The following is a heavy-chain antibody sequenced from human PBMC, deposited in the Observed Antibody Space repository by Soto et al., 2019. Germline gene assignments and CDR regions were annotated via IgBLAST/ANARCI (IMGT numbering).Heavy chain of an antibody. Sequence: RLSCAASGFTFSSYGMHWVRQAPGKGLEWVAVISYDGSNKYYADSVKGRFTISRDNSKNTLYLQMNSLRAEDTAVYYCAKALRGYSYGYYYYYGMDVWGQGTTVTVSS. CDR1: GFTFSSYG. J-gene: IGHJ6*02. V-gene: IGHV3-30*18. D-gene: IGHD5-18*01. CDR3: AKALRGYSYGYYYYYGMDV. CDR2: ISYDGSNK.